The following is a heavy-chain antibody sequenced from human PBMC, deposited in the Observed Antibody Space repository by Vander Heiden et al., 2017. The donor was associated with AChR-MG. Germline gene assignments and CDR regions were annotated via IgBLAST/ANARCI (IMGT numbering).Heavy chain of an antibody. V-gene: IGHV1-18*01. J-gene: IGHJ5*02. CDR1: GYTFTSYG. CDR2: ISAYNGNT. D-gene: IGHD3-10*01. Sequence: QVQLVQSGAEVKKPGASVTVSCTASGYTFTSYGISWVRQAPGQGLEWMGWISAYNGNTNYAQKLQGRVTMTTDTSTSTAYMELRSLRSDDTAVYYCASTQAYYYGSGYRKGWFDPWGQGTLVTVSS. CDR3: ASTQAYYYGSGYRKGWFDP.